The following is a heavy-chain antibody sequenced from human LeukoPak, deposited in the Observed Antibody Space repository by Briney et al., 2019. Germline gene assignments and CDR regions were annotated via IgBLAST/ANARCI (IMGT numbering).Heavy chain of an antibody. CDR2: IWYDGSNK. CDR3: ARERDSSSWYAFDI. D-gene: IGHD6-13*01. Sequence: PGGSLRLSCAASGFTFSSYGMHWVRQAPGKGLEWVAVIWYDGSNKYYADSVKGRFTISRDNSKNTLYLQMNSLRAEDTAVYYCARERDSSSWYAFDIWGQGTMVTVSS. V-gene: IGHV3-33*01. J-gene: IGHJ3*02. CDR1: GFTFSSYG.